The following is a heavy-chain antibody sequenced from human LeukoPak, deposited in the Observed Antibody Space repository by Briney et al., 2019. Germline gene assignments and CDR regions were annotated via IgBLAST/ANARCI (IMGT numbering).Heavy chain of an antibody. CDR3: AREGRCSGGSCYSWSYYYYYGMDV. CDR1: GFTFSDYY. Sequence: PGGSLRLSCAASGFTFSDYYMSWIRQAPGKGLEWVSYISSSSSYTNYADSVKGRFTISRDNAKNSLYLQMNSLRAEDTAVYYCAREGRCSGGSCYSWSYYYYYGMDVWGKGTTVTVSS. CDR2: ISSSSSYT. J-gene: IGHJ6*04. V-gene: IGHV3-11*06. D-gene: IGHD2-15*01.